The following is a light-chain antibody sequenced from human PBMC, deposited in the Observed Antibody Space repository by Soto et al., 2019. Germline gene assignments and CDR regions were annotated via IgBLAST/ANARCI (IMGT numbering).Light chain of an antibody. CDR3: QQRNKWRT. CDR2: DAS. J-gene: IGKJ1*01. Sequence: EIVFTQSPATLSLSPGERATLSCRASQSVSSYLAWYQQKPGQAPRLLIYDASKRATGIPARFSGSGFGTDYTLTISSLEPEDFAVYYCQQRNKWRTFGQWTKVEIK. V-gene: IGKV3-11*01. CDR1: QSVSSY.